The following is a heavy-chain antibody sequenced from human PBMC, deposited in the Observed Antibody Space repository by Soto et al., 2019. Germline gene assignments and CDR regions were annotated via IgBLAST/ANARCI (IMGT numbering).Heavy chain of an antibody. Sequence: QLHLVQSGAVVKKPGASVTVSCSASGYPVTAYYMHWVRQAPGRGLEWMGGINPATGAAKYTQTFQGRVTMTRDTSTSTVFMDLSGLTSEDTAVFYRARGGGVGVAGSAAFDMWGQGTLVTVSS. V-gene: IGHV1-2*02. CDR1: GYPVTAYY. CDR3: ARGGGVGVAGSAAFDM. D-gene: IGHD3-3*01. CDR2: INPATGAA. J-gene: IGHJ3*02.